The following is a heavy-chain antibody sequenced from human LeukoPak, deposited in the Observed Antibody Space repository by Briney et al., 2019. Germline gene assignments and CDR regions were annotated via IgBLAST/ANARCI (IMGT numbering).Heavy chain of an antibody. V-gene: IGHV3-48*03. D-gene: IGHD1-26*01. J-gene: IGHJ4*02. Sequence: PGGSLRLSCAASGFTFSSYEMNWVRQAPGKGLEWVSYISSSGSTIYYADSVKGRFTISRDNAENSLYLQMNSLRAEDTAVYYCAPWGGSYLRTLDYWGQGTLVTVSS. CDR2: ISSSGSTI. CDR3: APWGGSYLRTLDY. CDR1: GFTFSSYE.